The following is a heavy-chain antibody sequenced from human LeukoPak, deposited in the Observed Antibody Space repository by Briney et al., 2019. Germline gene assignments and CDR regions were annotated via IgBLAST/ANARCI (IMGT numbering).Heavy chain of an antibody. CDR3: ARVSLRLSGYPY. J-gene: IGHJ4*02. Sequence: GGSLRLSCAASGFTFSSYWMHWVRQAPGKGLVWVSRINSDGSSTSYADSVKGQFTISRGNAKNTLYLQMNSLRAEDTAVYYCARVSLRLSGYPYWGQGTLVTVSS. CDR1: GFTFSSYW. CDR2: INSDGSST. D-gene: IGHD3-3*01. V-gene: IGHV3-74*01.